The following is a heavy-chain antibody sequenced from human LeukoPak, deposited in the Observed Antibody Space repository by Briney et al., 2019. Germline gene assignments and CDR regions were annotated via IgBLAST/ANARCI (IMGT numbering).Heavy chain of an antibody. J-gene: IGHJ4*02. V-gene: IGHV1-2*02. CDR2: INPNSGGT. CDR1: GYTFTGYY. CDR3: ARDSPPIDCSSTSCYTKNRIAVAGTPDY. Sequence: AAVKVSCKASGYTFTGYYMHWVRQAPGQGLEWMGWINPNSGGTNYAQKFQGRVTMTRDTSISTAYMELSRLRSDDTAVYYCARDSPPIDCSSTSCYTKNRIAVAGTPDYWGQGTLVTVSS. D-gene: IGHD2-2*02.